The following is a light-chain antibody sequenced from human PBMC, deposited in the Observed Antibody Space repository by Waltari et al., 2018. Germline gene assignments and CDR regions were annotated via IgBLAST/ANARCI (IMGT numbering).Light chain of an antibody. CDR3: QNYNSAPLT. CDR2: AAS. V-gene: IGKV1-27*01. J-gene: IGKJ4*02. CDR1: QDISNY. Sequence: DIQMTQSTSSLSASVGDRVTITCRASQDISNYLAWYQQKPGKVPKLLIYAASILQSGVPSRFSGSGSGTDFTLTITNLQPEDVATYYCQNYNSAPLTFGGGTKVEIK.